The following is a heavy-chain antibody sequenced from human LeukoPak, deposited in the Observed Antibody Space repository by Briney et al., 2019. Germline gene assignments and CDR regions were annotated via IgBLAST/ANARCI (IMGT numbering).Heavy chain of an antibody. V-gene: IGHV3-23*01. D-gene: IGHD3-10*01. Sequence: GGSLRLSCAASGFTFSSYAMSWVRQAPGKGLEWVSGISGSDGVTYYAYYVKGWFTISRENSKNTLYLKMNSLRAEDTAVYYCADGGGYYGSGSYYIYWGQGTLVTVSS. CDR1: GFTFSSYA. J-gene: IGHJ4*02. CDR3: ADGGGYYGSGSYYIY. CDR2: ISGSDGVT.